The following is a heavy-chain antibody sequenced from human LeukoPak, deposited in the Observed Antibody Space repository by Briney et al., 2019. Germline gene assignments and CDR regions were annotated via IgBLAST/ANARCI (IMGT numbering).Heavy chain of an antibody. Sequence: GESLKISCKVSGYSFISYWIGWVRQMPGKGLELMGIIYPGGSDTRYSPSFQGQVTISVDTSINTAYLQWSSLKASDTAMYYCARQSAWSDFWSGYSDYWGQGTLVTVSS. CDR1: GYSFISYW. CDR3: ARQSAWSDFWSGYSDY. V-gene: IGHV5-51*01. D-gene: IGHD3-3*01. CDR2: IYPGGSDT. J-gene: IGHJ4*02.